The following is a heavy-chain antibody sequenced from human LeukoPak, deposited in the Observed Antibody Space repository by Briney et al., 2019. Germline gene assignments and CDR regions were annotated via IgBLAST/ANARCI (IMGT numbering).Heavy chain of an antibody. D-gene: IGHD3-10*01. V-gene: IGHV4-59*01. Sequence: SETLSLTCAVSGASFSGYYWTWIRQPPGKGLEWIGYIYYSGSTNYNPSLKSRVTISVDTSKNQFSLKLSSVTAADTAVYYCARYGSGSYALLAFDIWGQGTMVTVSS. J-gene: IGHJ3*02. CDR3: ARYGSGSYALLAFDI. CDR1: GASFSGYY. CDR2: IYYSGST.